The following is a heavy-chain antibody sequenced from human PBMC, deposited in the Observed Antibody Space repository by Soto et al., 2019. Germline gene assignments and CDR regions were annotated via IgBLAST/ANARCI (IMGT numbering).Heavy chain of an antibody. D-gene: IGHD6-13*01. V-gene: IGHV3-23*01. Sequence: EVQLLESGGGLVQPGGSLRLSCAASGFTFSSYAMTWVRQAPGKGLEWVSTSSGRGGSTYYADSVKGRFTISRDNSKNALYLQMNSLRAEDTAVYYCAKDLASSWDEVDYWGQGTLVTVSS. CDR2: SSGRGGST. J-gene: IGHJ4*02. CDR1: GFTFSSYA. CDR3: AKDLASSWDEVDY.